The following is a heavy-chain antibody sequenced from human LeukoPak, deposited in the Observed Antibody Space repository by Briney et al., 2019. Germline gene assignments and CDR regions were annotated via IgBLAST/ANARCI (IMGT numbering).Heavy chain of an antibody. Sequence: GSLRLSCAGSGFTFSSYNMNWVRQAPGKGLEWISYISSSSNTTYYADSVKGRFTISRDNAKNSLYLEMHSLRAEDTAVYYCARDLIVAPEVRAPRRKILYGMDVWGQGTTVTVSS. CDR2: ISSSSNTT. CDR1: GFTFSSYN. J-gene: IGHJ6*02. D-gene: IGHD4-23*01. CDR3: ARDLIVAPEVRAPRRKILYGMDV. V-gene: IGHV3-48*04.